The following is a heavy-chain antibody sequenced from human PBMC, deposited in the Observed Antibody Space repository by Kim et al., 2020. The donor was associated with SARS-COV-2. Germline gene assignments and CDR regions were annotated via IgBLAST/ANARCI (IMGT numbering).Heavy chain of an antibody. CDR1: GDSLSSNHYY. J-gene: IGHJ5*02. Sequence: SETLSLTCTVSGDSLSSNHYYWGWIRQPPGKGLEWIGTIYYSGSTYYNPSLTSRVTISVDASKNQSSLELSSVTAADTAVYYCARHRIAVAGYNWFDPWGQGTLVTVSS. CDR2: IYYSGST. D-gene: IGHD6-19*01. CDR3: ARHRIAVAGYNWFDP. V-gene: IGHV4-39*07.